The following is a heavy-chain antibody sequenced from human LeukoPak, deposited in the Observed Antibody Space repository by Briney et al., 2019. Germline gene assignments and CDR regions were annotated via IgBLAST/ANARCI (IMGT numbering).Heavy chain of an antibody. Sequence: GGPLRLSCAASGFAFSNHVMSWVRQAPGKGLEWVSEITGSGDRTNYADSLKGRFTISRDNSKSTLYLQMNSLRAEDTTVYYCAKALIRSPGLDTFDIWGQGTTVTVSS. D-gene: IGHD3-10*01. CDR2: ITGSGDRT. CDR1: GFAFSNHV. CDR3: AKALIRSPGLDTFDI. V-gene: IGHV3-23*01. J-gene: IGHJ3*02.